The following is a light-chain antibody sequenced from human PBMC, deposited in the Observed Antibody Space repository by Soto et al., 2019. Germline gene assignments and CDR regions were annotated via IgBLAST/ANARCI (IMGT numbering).Light chain of an antibody. Sequence: DIQMTQSPSTLSASVGDIVIITCRASQSISNWLAWYQQKPGKAPKLLIYDASTLQGGVPSRFSGSGSGTEFTLTISSLQPDDFSTYYCQHYNNYPYTFGQGTKLEI. CDR2: DAS. CDR3: QHYNNYPYT. CDR1: QSISNW. V-gene: IGKV1-5*01. J-gene: IGKJ2*01.